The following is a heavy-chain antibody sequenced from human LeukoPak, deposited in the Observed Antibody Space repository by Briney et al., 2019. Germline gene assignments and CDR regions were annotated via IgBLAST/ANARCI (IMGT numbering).Heavy chain of an antibody. CDR1: GYTLTELS. CDR2: FDPEDGET. V-gene: IGHV1-24*01. D-gene: IGHD6-6*01. J-gene: IGHJ4*02. Sequence: ASVTVSFKVSGYTLTELSMHWVRQAPGKGLEWMGGFDPEDGETIYAQKFQGRVTMTEDTSTDSAYMELSSLRSEDTAVYYCATELLSYSSSDYWGQGTLVTVSS. CDR3: ATELLSYSSSDY.